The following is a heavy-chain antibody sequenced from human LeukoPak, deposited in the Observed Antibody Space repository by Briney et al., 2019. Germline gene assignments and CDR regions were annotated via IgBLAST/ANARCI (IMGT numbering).Heavy chain of an antibody. CDR3: ARQGGSSLHSWFDP. CDR1: GFTFSTYW. Sequence: PGGSLRLSCAASGFTFSTYWMTWVRQAPGKGLEWVANIKQDGSERYYVDSVKGRFTISRDNAKKSLYLQMNSLRAEDTAVYYCARQGGSSLHSWFDPWGQGTLVTVSS. V-gene: IGHV3-7*01. D-gene: IGHD1-26*01. CDR2: IKQDGSER. J-gene: IGHJ5*02.